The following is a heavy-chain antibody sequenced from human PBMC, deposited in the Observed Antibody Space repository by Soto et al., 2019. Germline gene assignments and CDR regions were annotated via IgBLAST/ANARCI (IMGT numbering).Heavy chain of an antibody. V-gene: IGHV1-24*01. J-gene: IGHJ6*02. CDR1: GYSFSEMS. Sequence: ASVKVSCKVSGYSFSEMSMHWVRPTPEKGLEWMGSFDGEDGQTMYAQKFQGRVTMTTDTSTSTAYMELRSLRSDDTAVYYCARDRRELRTGLYNALDVWGQGTTVTVSS. CDR2: FDGEDGQT. CDR3: ARDRRELRTGLYNALDV. D-gene: IGHD1-26*01.